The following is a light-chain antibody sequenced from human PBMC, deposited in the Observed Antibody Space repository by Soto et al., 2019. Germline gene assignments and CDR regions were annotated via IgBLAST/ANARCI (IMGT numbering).Light chain of an antibody. Sequence: EIVLTQSPGTLSLSPGERATLSCRASQSVTNDYLAWYQQKPGQAPRLLLYGASNRATGIPDRFSGSGSGTDFTLTISRLEPEDVAVYSCQQYGTSPYTFGQGTKLEIK. J-gene: IGKJ2*01. V-gene: IGKV3-20*01. CDR3: QQYGTSPYT. CDR1: QSVTNDY. CDR2: GAS.